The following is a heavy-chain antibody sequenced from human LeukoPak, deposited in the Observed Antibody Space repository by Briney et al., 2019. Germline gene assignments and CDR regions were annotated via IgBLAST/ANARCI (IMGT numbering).Heavy chain of an antibody. J-gene: IGHJ4*02. V-gene: IGHV3-21*01. CDR1: GFTFSSYT. CDR2: ISSSGTYT. D-gene: IGHD3/OR15-3a*01. Sequence: GGSLRLSCAASGFTFSSYTMNWVRQAPGKGLEWVSSISSSGTYTCYADSVKGRFTISRDNAKNSLYLQMNSLRAEDTAVYYCARDWTAGLDYWGQGTLVIVSS. CDR3: ARDWTAGLDY.